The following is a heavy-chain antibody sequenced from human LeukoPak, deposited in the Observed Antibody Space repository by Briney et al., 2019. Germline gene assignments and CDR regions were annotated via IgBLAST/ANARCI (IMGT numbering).Heavy chain of an antibody. V-gene: IGHV1-69*05. CDR1: GGTFSSYA. J-gene: IGHJ3*02. D-gene: IGHD6-19*01. CDR2: IIPIFDTA. CDR3: ARDLRLAHAFDI. Sequence: ASVKVSCKASGGTFSSYAISWVRQAPGQGLEWMGGIIPIFDTANYAQKFQGRVTITTDESTSTAYMELSSLRSEDTAVYYCARDLRLAHAFDIWGQGTMVTVSS.